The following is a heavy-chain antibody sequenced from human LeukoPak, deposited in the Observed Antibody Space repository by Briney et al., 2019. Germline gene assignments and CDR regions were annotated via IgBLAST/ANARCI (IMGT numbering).Heavy chain of an antibody. V-gene: IGHV1-8*03. CDR1: GYTFTSYD. CDR3: ARVLYGGTSPLNY. D-gene: IGHD4-23*01. Sequence: GASVKVSCKASGYTFTSYDINWVRQATGQGLEWMGWMNPNSGNTGLAQKFQGRVTITRNTSISTAYMELSSLRSEDTAVYYCARVLYGGTSPLNYWGQGTLVTVSS. CDR2: MNPNSGNT. J-gene: IGHJ4*02.